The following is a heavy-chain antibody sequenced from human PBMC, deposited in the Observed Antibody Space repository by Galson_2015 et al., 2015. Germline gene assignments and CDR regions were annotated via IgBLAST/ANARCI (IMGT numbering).Heavy chain of an antibody. V-gene: IGHV4-31*03. D-gene: IGHD3-16*02. CDR3: ARGMITFGGVIASIDY. J-gene: IGHJ4*02. CDR2: IYYSGST. Sequence: SLSLTCTVSGGSISSGGYYWSWIRQHPGKGLEWIGYIYYSGSTYYNPSLKSRVTISVDTSKNQFSLKLSSVTAADTAVYYCARGMITFGGVIASIDYWGQGTLVTVSS. CDR1: GGSISSGGYY.